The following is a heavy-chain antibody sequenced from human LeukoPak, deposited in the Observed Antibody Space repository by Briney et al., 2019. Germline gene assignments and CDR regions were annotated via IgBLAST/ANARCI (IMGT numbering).Heavy chain of an antibody. D-gene: IGHD2-2*01. V-gene: IGHV3-30*02. CDR2: IRYDGSNK. J-gene: IGHJ6*03. CDR1: GFTFSSYG. CDR3: AKANLGYCSSTSCPRYYYYMDV. Sequence: GGSLRLSCAASGFTFSSYGMHWVRQAPGKGLEWVAFIRYDGSNKYYADSVKGRFTISRDNSKNTLYLQMNSLRAEDTAVYYCAKANLGYCSSTSCPRYYYYMDVRGKGTTVTVSS.